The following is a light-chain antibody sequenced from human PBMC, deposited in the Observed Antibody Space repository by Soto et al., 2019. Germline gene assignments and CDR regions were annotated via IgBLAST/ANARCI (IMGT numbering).Light chain of an antibody. V-gene: IGLV2-14*01. CDR3: SSFTSINTWV. J-gene: IGLJ3*02. CDR1: SSDVGGYNY. CDR2: EVS. Sequence: QSALTQPASVSGSPGQSITISCTGTSSDVGGYNYVSWYQQHPGKAPKLMIYEVSNRPSGVSNRISGSKSGNTASLTISGLQAADEADYYCSSFTSINTWVFGGGTQLTVL.